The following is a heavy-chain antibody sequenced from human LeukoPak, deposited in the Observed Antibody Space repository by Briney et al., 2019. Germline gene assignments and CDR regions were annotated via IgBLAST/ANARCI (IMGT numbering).Heavy chain of an antibody. Sequence: SETLSLTCTVSGGSISSGNYYWSWIRQPAGQGLEWIGRYYTSGDTNYNPSLKSRVTISADTSKNQFSLRLTSVTAADTALYYCARADGRNDWYFFDSWGQGILVTVSS. D-gene: IGHD3-9*01. CDR2: YYTSGDT. J-gene: IGHJ4*02. CDR1: GGSISSGNYY. CDR3: ARADGRNDWYFFDS. V-gene: IGHV4-61*02.